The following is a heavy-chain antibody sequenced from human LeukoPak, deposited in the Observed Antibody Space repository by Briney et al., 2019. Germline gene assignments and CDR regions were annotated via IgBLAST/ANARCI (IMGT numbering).Heavy chain of an antibody. CDR2: INHSGST. D-gene: IGHD3-22*01. Sequence: SETLSLTCAVYGGSFSGYYWSWIRQPPGEGLEWIGEINHSGSTNYNPSLKSRVTISVDTSKNQFSLKLSSVTAADTAVYYCARLRKDYDSSGYYWARYNWFDPWGQGTLVTVSS. CDR1: GGSFSGYY. J-gene: IGHJ5*02. CDR3: ARLRKDYDSSGYYWARYNWFDP. V-gene: IGHV4-34*01.